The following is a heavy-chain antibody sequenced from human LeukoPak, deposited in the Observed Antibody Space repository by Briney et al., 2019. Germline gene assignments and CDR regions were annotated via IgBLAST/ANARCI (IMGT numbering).Heavy chain of an antibody. V-gene: IGHV3-74*01. CDR2: ISDDGSYT. J-gene: IGHJ4*02. D-gene: IGHD2-21*01. Sequence: PGGSLRLSRAASGFSFSSHWVHWVRQAPGKGLVWVSRISDDGSYTSNVDSVKGRFTISRDNVNNMLYLHMNSLRAEDTAVYYCASFGISWRSSYWGQGTLVTVSS. CDR1: GFSFSSHW. CDR3: ASFGISWRSSY.